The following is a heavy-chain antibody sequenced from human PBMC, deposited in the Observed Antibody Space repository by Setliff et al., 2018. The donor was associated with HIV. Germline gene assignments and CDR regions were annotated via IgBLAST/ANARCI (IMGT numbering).Heavy chain of an antibody. CDR1: NYSISSAYY. Sequence: SETLSLTCAVSNYSISSAYYWGWIRHPPGKGLEWIGSIYHSGSTYYNPSLKSRVTISVDTSKSQFSLKLSSVTAADTAVYYCARRPAGAVAGGYGMDVWGRGTTVTVSS. D-gene: IGHD6-19*01. CDR2: IYHSGST. CDR3: ARRPAGAVAGGYGMDV. J-gene: IGHJ6*02. V-gene: IGHV4-38-2*01.